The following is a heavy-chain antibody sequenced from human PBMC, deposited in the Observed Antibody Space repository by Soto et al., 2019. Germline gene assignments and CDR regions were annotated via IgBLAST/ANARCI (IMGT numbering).Heavy chain of an antibody. D-gene: IGHD3-9*01. J-gene: IGHJ4*02. CDR3: ARGSHDILTGYYLGAVFEY. Sequence: SETLSLTCAFYVGSFSGYYWSCIRHPPGKWLEWIGEINHSGSTNYNPSLKSRVTISVDTSKNQFSLKLSSVTAADTAVYYCARGSHDILTGYYLGAVFEYLGQGTLVNVSS. V-gene: IGHV4-34*01. CDR1: VGSFSGYY. CDR2: INHSGST.